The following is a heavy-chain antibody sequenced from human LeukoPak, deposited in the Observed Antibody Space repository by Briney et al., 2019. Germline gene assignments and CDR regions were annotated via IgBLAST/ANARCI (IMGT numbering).Heavy chain of an antibody. CDR1: GFTFFTYA. J-gene: IGHJ4*02. V-gene: IGHV3-30*04. Sequence: PGGSLRLSCAASGFTFFTYALHWVRQAPGKGLEWVAVISYDGRSKYYGDSVKGRFTISRDISENRLYLQMNSLRAEDTAVYYCARDLTYYYESSGYYGGDYWGQGALVIVSS. CDR3: ARDLTYYYESSGYYGGDY. D-gene: IGHD3-22*01. CDR2: ISYDGRSK.